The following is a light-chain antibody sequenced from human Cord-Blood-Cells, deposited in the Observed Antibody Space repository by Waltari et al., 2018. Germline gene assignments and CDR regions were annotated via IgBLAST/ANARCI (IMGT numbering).Light chain of an antibody. CDR1: SSDVGAYNY. CDR3: SSYTSSSTLV. V-gene: IGLV2-14*03. Sequence: QSALTQPASVSASPGQSITISPTGTSSDVGAYNYNSWYQQHPGKAPKLMIYDISNRPSGVSNRFSGSKSGNTASLTISGLQAEDEADYYCSSYTSSSTLVFGGGTKLTVL. CDR2: DIS. J-gene: IGLJ3*02.